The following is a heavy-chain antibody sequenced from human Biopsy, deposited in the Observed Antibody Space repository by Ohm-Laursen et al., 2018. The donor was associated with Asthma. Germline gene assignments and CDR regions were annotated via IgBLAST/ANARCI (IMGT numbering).Heavy chain of an antibody. CDR2: INVEGTTT. CDR1: GFTFTDYW. CDR3: ARGDSSNWSHYYFDY. D-gene: IGHD3-22*01. V-gene: IGHV3-74*01. J-gene: IGHJ4*02. Sequence: SLRLSCAASGFTFTDYWMRWVRQAPGKGLVWVSRINVEGTTTNYADSVRGRFTISRDYSKNTLYLQMHSLRAEDTAVYYCARGDSSNWSHYYFDYWGQGTLVTVSS.